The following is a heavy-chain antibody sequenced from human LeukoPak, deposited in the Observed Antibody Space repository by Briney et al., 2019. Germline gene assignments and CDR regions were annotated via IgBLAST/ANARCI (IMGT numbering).Heavy chain of an antibody. J-gene: IGHJ4*02. D-gene: IGHD2-21*02. CDR1: GYTFTSYY. CDR2: INPSGGST. V-gene: IGHV1-46*01. CDR3: ATTYCGGDCYLSYFDY. Sequence: ASVKVSCKASGYTFTSYYMHWVRQAPGQGLEWMGIINPSGGSTSYAQKFQGRVTMTRDTSTSTVYMELSSLRSEDTAVYYCATTYCGGDCYLSYFDYWGQGTLVTVSS.